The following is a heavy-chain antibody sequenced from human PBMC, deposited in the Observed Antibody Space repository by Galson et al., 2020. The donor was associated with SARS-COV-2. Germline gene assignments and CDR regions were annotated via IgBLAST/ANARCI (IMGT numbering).Heavy chain of an antibody. D-gene: IGHD6-25*01. Sequence: GGSLRLSCAASGFTFSSYAMSWVRQAPGKGLEWVSAISGSGGSTYYADSVKGRFTISRDNSKNTLYLQMNSLRAEDTAVYYCAKGSQRKHYYYYGMDVWGQGTTVTVSS. CDR2: ISGSGGST. CDR3: AKGSQRKHYYYYGMDV. J-gene: IGHJ6*02. CDR1: GFTFSSYA. V-gene: IGHV3-23*01.